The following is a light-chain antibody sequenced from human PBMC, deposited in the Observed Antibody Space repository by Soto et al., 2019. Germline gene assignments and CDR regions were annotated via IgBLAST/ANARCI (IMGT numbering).Light chain of an antibody. Sequence: EIVLTQSPGTLSLSPGERATLSCRASQSVSSGYLAWYQQKPGQAPRLLIYRASNRAPGTPDRFSGSGSGTDFTLTISRVEPEDFAVYYCQQCGSSPWTFGQGTKVDIK. V-gene: IGKV3-20*01. CDR3: QQCGSSPWT. J-gene: IGKJ1*01. CDR1: QSVSSGY. CDR2: RAS.